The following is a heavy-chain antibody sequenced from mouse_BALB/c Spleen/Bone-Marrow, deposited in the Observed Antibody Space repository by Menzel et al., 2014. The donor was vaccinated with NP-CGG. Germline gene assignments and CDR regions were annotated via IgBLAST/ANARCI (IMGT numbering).Heavy chain of an antibody. CDR2: INPDSSTI. CDR3: AGLHYYGSFAY. CDR1: GVDFSRYW. Sequence: EAGGVDFSRYWMSWVRQAPGKGLEWIGEINPDSSTINYTPSLKDKFIISRDNAKNTLYLQMSKVRSEDTALYYCAGLHYYGSFAYWGQGTLVTVSA. D-gene: IGHD1-2*01. V-gene: IGHV4-1*02. J-gene: IGHJ3*01.